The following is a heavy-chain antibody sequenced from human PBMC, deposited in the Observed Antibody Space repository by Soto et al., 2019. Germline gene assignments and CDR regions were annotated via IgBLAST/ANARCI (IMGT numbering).Heavy chain of an antibody. D-gene: IGHD1-26*01. V-gene: IGHV3-33*01. CDR1: GFTFSSYG. CDR2: IWYDGSNK. Sequence: HPGGSLRLSCAASGFTFSSYGMHWVRQAPGKGLEWVAVIWYDGSNKYYADSVKGRFTISRDNSKNTLYLQMNSLRAEDTAVYYYARAFKGAMDYYYYYYKDVWGKGTTVTVSS. J-gene: IGHJ6*03. CDR3: ARAFKGAMDYYYYYYKDV.